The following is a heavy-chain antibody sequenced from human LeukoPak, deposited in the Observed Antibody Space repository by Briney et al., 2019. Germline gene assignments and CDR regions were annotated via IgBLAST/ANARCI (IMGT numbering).Heavy chain of an antibody. CDR1: GFTFSDYY. J-gene: IGHJ4*02. D-gene: IGHD1-1*01. CDR2: ISSSGSTI. V-gene: IGHV3-11*04. CDR3: ARFNWNPQTLDY. Sequence: PGGSLRLSCAASGFTFSDYYMNWIRQAPGKGLEWVSYISSSGSTIYYADSVKGRFTISRDNAKNSLYLQMNSLRAEDTAVYYCARFNWNPQTLDYWGQGTLVTVSS.